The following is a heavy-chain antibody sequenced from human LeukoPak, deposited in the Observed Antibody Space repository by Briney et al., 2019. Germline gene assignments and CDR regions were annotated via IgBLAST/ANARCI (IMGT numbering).Heavy chain of an antibody. Sequence: PGGSLRLSCVASEFTFSSYWMHGVRQAPGKGLVWVSCISPDGSSTYYADSVKGRFTISRDNAKNTLFLQMNSLRAEDTALYYCARALDYWGQGTLVTVSS. CDR1: EFTFSSYW. CDR3: ARALDY. J-gene: IGHJ4*02. CDR2: ISPDGSST. V-gene: IGHV3-74*01.